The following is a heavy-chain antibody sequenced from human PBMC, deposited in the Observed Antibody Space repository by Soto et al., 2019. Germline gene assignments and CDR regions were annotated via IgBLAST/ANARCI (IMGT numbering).Heavy chain of an antibody. V-gene: IGHV1-69*01. CDR1: GGTFSSYA. D-gene: IGHD2-2*01. CDR3: ARDWGPDIVVVPAPGGMDV. Sequence: QVQLVQSGAEVKKPGSSVKVSCKASGGTFSSYAISWVRQAPGQGLEWMGGIIPIFGTANYAQKFQGRVTITADESTSTAYMELSSLRSEDTAVYYCARDWGPDIVVVPAPGGMDVWGQGTTVTVSS. J-gene: IGHJ6*02. CDR2: IIPIFGTA.